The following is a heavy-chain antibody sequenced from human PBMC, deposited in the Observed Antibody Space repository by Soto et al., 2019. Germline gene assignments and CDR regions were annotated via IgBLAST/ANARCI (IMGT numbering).Heavy chain of an antibody. D-gene: IGHD6-13*01. J-gene: IGHJ1*01. CDR1: GLSLSYQF. CDR3: AGGATGRAPFQH. CDR2: SRNKVASYTT. Sequence: GGSLRLSCAASGLSLSYQFMDWVRQFPGKGLEWVGRSRNKVASYTTEYAAPVKGRFTISRDESKNSLYLQMNSLRTEDTAVYFCAGGATGRAPFQHWGQGTLVTVSS. V-gene: IGHV3-72*01.